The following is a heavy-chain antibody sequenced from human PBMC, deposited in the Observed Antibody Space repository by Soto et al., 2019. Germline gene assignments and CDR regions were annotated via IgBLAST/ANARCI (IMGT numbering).Heavy chain of an antibody. Sequence: QVQLVQSGAEVKKPGSSVKVSCKASGGTFSSYAISWVRQAPGQGLEWMGGIIPIFGTANYAQKFQGRVTITADESRSTAYRELSSLRSEDTAVYYCANGREYRIQLWLRTPRYYYGMDVWGQGTTVTVSS. V-gene: IGHV1-69*01. CDR3: ANGREYRIQLWLRTPRYYYGMDV. J-gene: IGHJ6*02. CDR1: GGTFSSYA. CDR2: IIPIFGTA. D-gene: IGHD5-18*01.